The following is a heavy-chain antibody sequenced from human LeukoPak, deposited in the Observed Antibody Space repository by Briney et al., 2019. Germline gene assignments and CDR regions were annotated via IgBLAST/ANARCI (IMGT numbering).Heavy chain of an antibody. V-gene: IGHV4-59*01. CDR2: INYSGST. CDR3: ATNLYYFDSGSYHYYMDV. J-gene: IGHJ6*03. CDR1: GGSISSYY. Sequence: SETLSLTCTVSGGSISSYYWSWIRQPPGKGLEWIGYINYSGSTNYNPSLKSRGTISVDTSKNQFSLKLSSVTAADTAVYYCATNLYYFDSGSYHYYMDVWGKGTTVTVSS. D-gene: IGHD3-10*01.